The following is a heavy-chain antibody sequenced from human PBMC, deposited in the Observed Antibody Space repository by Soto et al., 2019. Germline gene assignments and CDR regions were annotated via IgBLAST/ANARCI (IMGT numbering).Heavy chain of an antibody. D-gene: IGHD3-22*01. V-gene: IGHV4-61*01. CDR2: IYYSGST. J-gene: IGHJ4*02. Sequence: PSETRSLTCTVSGGSVSSGSYYWSWIRQPPGKGLEWIGYIYYSGSTNYNPSLKSRVTISVDTSKNQFSLKLSSVTAAGTAVYYCARVPDSMASLYYFDYWGQGTLVTVSS. CDR1: GGSVSSGSYY. CDR3: ARVPDSMASLYYFDY.